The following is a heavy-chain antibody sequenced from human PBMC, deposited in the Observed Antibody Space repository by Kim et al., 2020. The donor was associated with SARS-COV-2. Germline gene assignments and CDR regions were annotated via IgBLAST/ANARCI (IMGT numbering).Heavy chain of an antibody. J-gene: IGHJ4*02. V-gene: IGHV4-61*01. CDR3: ARAYRGSNYFDY. CDR1: GGSFNSAHYY. Sequence: SETLSLTCTVSGGSFNSAHYYWSWIRQPPGQELEWIGYIFYSGITNYHPSLKSRPTISIDTSKNQFSLILISVTAADTALYYCARAYRGSNYFDYWGQGTLVTVSS. CDR2: IFYSGIT. D-gene: IGHD2-2*02.